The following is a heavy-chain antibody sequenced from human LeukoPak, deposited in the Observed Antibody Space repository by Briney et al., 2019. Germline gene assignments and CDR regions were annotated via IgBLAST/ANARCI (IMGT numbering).Heavy chain of an antibody. D-gene: IGHD6-19*01. Sequence: GGSLRLSCAASGFTFSSYSMNWVRQAPGKGLEWVSYISSSSSTIYYADSVKGRFTISRDNDKNSLYLQMNSLRAEDTAVYYCARGRSSGWYWYWGQGTLVTVSS. J-gene: IGHJ4*02. V-gene: IGHV3-48*01. CDR2: ISSSSSTI. CDR3: ARGRSSGWYWY. CDR1: GFTFSSYS.